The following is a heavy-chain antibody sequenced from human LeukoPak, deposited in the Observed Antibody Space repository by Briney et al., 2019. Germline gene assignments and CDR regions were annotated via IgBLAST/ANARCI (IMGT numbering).Heavy chain of an antibody. CDR2: ISWNSGSI. J-gene: IGHJ4*02. CDR1: GFTFDDYA. Sequence: GGSLRLSCAASGFTFDDYAMHWVRQAPGKGLEWVSGISWNSGSIGYADSVKGRFTISRDNAKNSLYLQMNSLRAEDTAVYYCARTYYYGSGRDFDYWGQGTLVTVSS. D-gene: IGHD3-10*01. CDR3: ARTYYYGSGRDFDY. V-gene: IGHV3-9*01.